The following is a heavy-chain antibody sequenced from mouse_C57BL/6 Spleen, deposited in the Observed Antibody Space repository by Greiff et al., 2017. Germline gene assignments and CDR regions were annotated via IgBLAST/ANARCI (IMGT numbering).Heavy chain of an antibody. CDR3: ARYGSSPYYFDY. D-gene: IGHD1-1*01. CDR2: IDPEDGET. J-gene: IGHJ2*01. V-gene: IGHV14-2*01. Sequence: EVQLVESGAELVKPGASVKMSCTASGFNINDYYMHWVKQRTEQGLEWIGRIDPEDGETKYAPKFQGKATITADTSSNTAYLQLSSLTSEDTAVYYCARYGSSPYYFDYWGQGTTLTVSS. CDR1: GFNINDYY.